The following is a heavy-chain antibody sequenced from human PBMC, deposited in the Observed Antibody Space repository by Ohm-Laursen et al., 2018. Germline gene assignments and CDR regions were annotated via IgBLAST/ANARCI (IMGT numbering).Heavy chain of an antibody. V-gene: IGHV3-49*04. CDR3: TREGAAAGSKFDY. Sequence: RSLRLSCTASGFTFSSYAMSWVRQAPGKGLEWVGFIRSKPNGGTTEYAASVKDRFTILRDDSKSIAYLQMNSLKTEDTAMYYCTREGAAAGSKFDYWGQGTLVTVSS. J-gene: IGHJ4*02. CDR1: GFTFSSYA. CDR2: IRSKPNGGTT. D-gene: IGHD6-13*01.